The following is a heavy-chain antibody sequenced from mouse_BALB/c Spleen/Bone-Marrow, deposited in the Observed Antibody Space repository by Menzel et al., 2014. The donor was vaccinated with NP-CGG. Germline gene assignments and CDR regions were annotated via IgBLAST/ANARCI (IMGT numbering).Heavy chain of an antibody. Sequence: CGAELVKPGASVKLSCKPSGYTFTSYWIQWVKQRPGQGLGWIGEIFPGTVTPYYNEKFKGKATLTIDTSSSTASMQLSSLTSEDSAVYFCARRGYGYLDYWGQGTTLTVSS. V-gene: IGHV1S132*01. CDR3: ARRGYGYLDY. CDR1: GYTFTSYW. D-gene: IGHD2-10*02. CDR2: IFPGTVTP. J-gene: IGHJ2*01.